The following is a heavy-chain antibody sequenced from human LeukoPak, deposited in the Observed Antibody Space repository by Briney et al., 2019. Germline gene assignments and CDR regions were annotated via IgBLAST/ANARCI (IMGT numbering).Heavy chain of an antibody. CDR2: IYWDDDK. CDR1: GFSLSTSGVG. V-gene: IGHV2-5*02. CDR3: AHGRIAAAGRDAFDI. D-gene: IGHD6-13*01. J-gene: IGHJ3*02. Sequence: SGPTLVKPTQTVTLTCTFSGFSLSTSGVGVGWIRQPPGKALEWLALIYWDDDKRYSPSLKSRLTITKDTSKNQLVLTMTNMDPVDTATYYCAHGRIAAAGRDAFDIWGQGTMVTVSS.